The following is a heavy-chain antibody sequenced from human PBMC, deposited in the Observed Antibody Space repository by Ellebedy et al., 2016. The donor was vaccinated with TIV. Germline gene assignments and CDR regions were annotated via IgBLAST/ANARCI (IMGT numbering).Heavy chain of an antibody. CDR1: GFTLSSYV. D-gene: IGHD1-14*01. CDR2: FSSDGADI. Sequence: PGGSLRLSCAASGFTLSSYVMSWVRQAPGKRLERVAAFSSDGADIYYADSVKGRFTISRATSKNTLYLHMNSLRVEDTAIYYCAKGGFRNWFDPWGQGTLVTVSS. CDR3: AKGGFRNWFDP. V-gene: IGHV3-23*01. J-gene: IGHJ5*02.